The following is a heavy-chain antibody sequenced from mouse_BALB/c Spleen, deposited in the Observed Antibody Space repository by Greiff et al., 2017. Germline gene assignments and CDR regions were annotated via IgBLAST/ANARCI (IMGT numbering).Heavy chain of an antibody. V-gene: IGHV1-7*01. CDR3: ARCRIYYDYGGAMDY. Sequence: QVQLKESGAELAKPGASVKMSCKASGYTFTSYWMHWVKQRPGQGLEWIGYINPSTGYTEYNQKFKDKATLTADKSSSTAYMQLSSLTSEDSAVYYCARCRIYYDYGGAMDYWGQGTSVTVSS. D-gene: IGHD2-4*01. CDR2: INPSTGYT. CDR1: GYTFTSYW. J-gene: IGHJ4*01.